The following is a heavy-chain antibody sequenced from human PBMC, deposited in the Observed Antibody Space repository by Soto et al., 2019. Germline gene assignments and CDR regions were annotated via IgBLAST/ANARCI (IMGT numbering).Heavy chain of an antibody. D-gene: IGHD3-10*01. CDR2: ISAYNGNT. J-gene: IGHJ4*02. CDR3: ARLYASGSYHYDY. V-gene: IGHV1-18*01. CDR1: GYTFTTYG. Sequence: ASVKVSCKASGYTFTTYGISWVRQAPGQGLEWMGWISAYNGNTNYAQNLQGRVTMTTDTSTSTAYMELRSLRSDDTAVYYCARLYASGSYHYDYWVQGTLVALSA.